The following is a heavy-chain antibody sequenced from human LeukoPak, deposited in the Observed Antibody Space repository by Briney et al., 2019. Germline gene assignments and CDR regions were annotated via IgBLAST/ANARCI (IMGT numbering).Heavy chain of an antibody. CDR2: ISSNGGST. D-gene: IGHD5-18*01. Sequence: PGGSLRLSCAASGFTFSSYAMHWVRQAPGKGLEYVSAISSNGGSTYYANSVKGRFTISRDSSKNTLYLQMGSLRAEDMAVYYCARDQGSGYSYYLDYWGQGTLVTVSS. J-gene: IGHJ4*02. CDR3: ARDQGSGYSYYLDY. CDR1: GFTFSSYA. V-gene: IGHV3-64*01.